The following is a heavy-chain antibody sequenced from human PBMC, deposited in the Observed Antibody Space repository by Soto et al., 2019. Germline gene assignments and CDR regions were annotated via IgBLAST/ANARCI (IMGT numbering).Heavy chain of an antibody. D-gene: IGHD3-16*01. CDR1: GRTSSSYT. Sequence: SVKVSCKAPGRTSSSYTISWVRQAPVQGLEWKGRIIPILGIANYAQKFQGRVTITAGKSTRTAYMELSSLRAEETAVYYSASGGTEFHYFDYWR. V-gene: IGHV1-69*02. CDR3: ASGGTEFHYFDY. CDR2: IIPILGIA. J-gene: IGHJ4*01.